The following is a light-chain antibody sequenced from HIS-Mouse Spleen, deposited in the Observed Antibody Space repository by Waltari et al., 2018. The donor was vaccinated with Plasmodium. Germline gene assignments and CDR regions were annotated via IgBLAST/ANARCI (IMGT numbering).Light chain of an antibody. CDR1: SSDLGSYNL. J-gene: IGLJ3*02. CDR2: EGS. Sequence: SALTQPASVSGAPGQSITISCNGTSSDLGSYNLVSWYQQHPGKAPKLMIYEGSKRPSGVSNRFSGSKSGNTASLTISGLQAEDEADYYCCSYAGSSTFVFGGGTKLTVL. V-gene: IGLV2-23*03. CDR3: CSYAGSSTFV.